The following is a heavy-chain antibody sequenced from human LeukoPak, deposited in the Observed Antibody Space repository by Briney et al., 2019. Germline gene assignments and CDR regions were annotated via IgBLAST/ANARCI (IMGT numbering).Heavy chain of an antibody. D-gene: IGHD3-3*01. V-gene: IGHV4-34*01. CDR1: GGSFSGYY. Sequence: SETLSLTCAVYGGSFSGYYWSWIRQPPGKGLEWIREINHSGSTNYNPSLKSRVTISVDTSKNQFSLKLSSVTAADTAVYYCARNRLRFLEWLSEGMDVWGQGTTVTVSS. CDR3: ARNRLRFLEWLSEGMDV. CDR2: INHSGST. J-gene: IGHJ6*02.